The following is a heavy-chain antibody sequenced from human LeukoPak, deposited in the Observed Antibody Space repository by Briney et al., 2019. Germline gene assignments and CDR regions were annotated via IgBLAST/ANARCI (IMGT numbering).Heavy chain of an antibody. CDR3: ARVAAEVVGVPGAIGFGWLRRDYYYMDV. Sequence: GASVKVSCKASGYTFTSYYIHWVRQAPGEGLEWMGIINPSGGSTSYAQKFQGRVTMTRDMSTSTVYMELSSLRSEDTAVHYCARVAAEVVGVPGAIGFGWLRRDYYYMDVWGKGTTVTVSS. D-gene: IGHD2-2*02. V-gene: IGHV1-46*01. CDR2: INPSGGST. CDR1: GYTFTSYY. J-gene: IGHJ6*03.